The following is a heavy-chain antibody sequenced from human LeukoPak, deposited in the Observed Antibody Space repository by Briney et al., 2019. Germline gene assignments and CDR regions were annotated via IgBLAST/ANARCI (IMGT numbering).Heavy chain of an antibody. V-gene: IGHV3-33*06. CDR2: IWSDGSDK. CDR1: GFTFSHYG. D-gene: IGHD4-11*01. Sequence: GGSLRLSCAASGFTFSHYGMHWVRQTPGAGLEWVAVIWSDGSDKYYAKSVKGRFTISRDNSKNSLFLQMNSLRAEDTAVYYCAKDAQRGFDYSNSLQDWGQGILVTVSS. CDR3: AKDAQRGFDYSNSLQD. J-gene: IGHJ1*01.